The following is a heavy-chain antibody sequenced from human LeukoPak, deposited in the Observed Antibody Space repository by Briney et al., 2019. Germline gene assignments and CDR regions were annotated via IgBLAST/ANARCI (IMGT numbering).Heavy chain of an antibody. CDR2: ITPDGDGS. V-gene: IGHV3-74*01. J-gene: IGHJ4*02. CDR3: ARDPNDYDSH. CDR1: GFTFTGFW. D-gene: IGHD3-22*01. Sequence: PGGSLRLPCAASGFTFTGFWMHWVRQVPGKGLEWVSRITPDGDGSTYAASVRGRFTISRDNVKDTVYLQMSNLRAEDTALYYCARDPNDYDSHLGQGTLVTVSS.